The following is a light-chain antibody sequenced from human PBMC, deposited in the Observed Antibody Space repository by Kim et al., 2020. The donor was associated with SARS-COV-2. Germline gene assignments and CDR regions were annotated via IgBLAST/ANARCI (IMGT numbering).Light chain of an antibody. V-gene: IGLV3-21*04. CDR3: QVWVTNGDHPV. CDR1: NIGTKS. J-gene: IGLJ2*01. CDR2: YDR. Sequence: SYELTQPPSVSVAPGKTARLTCGGNNIGTKSVHWYQQRPGQAPVLVIYYDRDRPSGIPERFSGPNSGNTATLTISRVEAGDEADYSCQVWVTNGDHPVFGGGTKLTVL.